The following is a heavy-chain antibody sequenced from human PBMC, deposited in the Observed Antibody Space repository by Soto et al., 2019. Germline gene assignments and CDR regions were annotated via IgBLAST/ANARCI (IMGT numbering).Heavy chain of an antibody. CDR2: IFYSGSA. CDR3: ASIGDGYNGNWYFDL. Sequence: QVQLQESGPGLVKPSQTLSLTCAVSGASTSSGNNYWSWIRQPPGKGLEWIGDIFYSGSAYYNPSLKGRVSISVDTSKNQCSLNLNSVTAADTAVYYCASIGDGYNGNWYFDLWGRGTLVTVSS. CDR1: GASTSSGNNY. J-gene: IGHJ2*01. V-gene: IGHV4-30-4*01. D-gene: IGHD5-12*01.